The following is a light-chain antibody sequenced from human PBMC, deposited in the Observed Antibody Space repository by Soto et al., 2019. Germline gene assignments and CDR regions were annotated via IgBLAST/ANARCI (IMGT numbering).Light chain of an antibody. Sequence: DIPMAQSPSTLSASVGDRVTITCRASQSISSWLAWYQQKPGKAPKLLIYKASTIQNGVPSRFSGSASGTEFTLTISSLQPDDFATYYCQQYNSYPRTFGHGTKVDIK. CDR1: QSISSW. J-gene: IGKJ1*01. CDR3: QQYNSYPRT. CDR2: KAS. V-gene: IGKV1-5*03.